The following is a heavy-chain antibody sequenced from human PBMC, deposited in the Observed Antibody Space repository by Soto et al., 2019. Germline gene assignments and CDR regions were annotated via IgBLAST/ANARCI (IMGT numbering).Heavy chain of an antibody. J-gene: IGHJ5*02. D-gene: IGHD6-13*01. V-gene: IGHV3-21*01. Sequence: PVGSLRLSCAASGFTFSSYSMNWVRQAPGKGLEWVSSISSSSSYIYYADSVKGRFTISRDNAKNSLYLQMNSLRAEDTAVYYCARGSSWAPSWFDPWGQGTLVTVSS. CDR2: ISSSSSYI. CDR3: ARGSSWAPSWFDP. CDR1: GFTFSSYS.